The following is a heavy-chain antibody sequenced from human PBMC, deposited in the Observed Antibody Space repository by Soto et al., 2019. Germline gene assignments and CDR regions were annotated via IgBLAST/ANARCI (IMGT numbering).Heavy chain of an antibody. J-gene: IGHJ5*02. CDR3: ATVPYP. V-gene: IGHV4-30-2*01. CDR2: IYHRGST. Sequence: QLQLQESGSGLVKPSPTLSLTCGVSGGSISSGGDSWSWIRQPPGKGLECIGYIYHRGSTYYNPSLKSRVTISVDRSKNKFSLKLSSVTAADTAVYYCATVPYPWGQGTLVTVSS. CDR1: GGSISSGGDS.